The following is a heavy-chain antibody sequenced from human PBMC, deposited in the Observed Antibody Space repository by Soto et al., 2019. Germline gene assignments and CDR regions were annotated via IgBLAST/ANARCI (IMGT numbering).Heavy chain of an antibody. CDR1: GYTLTELS. CDR2: FDPEDGET. D-gene: IGHD3-10*01. Sequence: ASVKVSCKVSGYTLTELSMHWVRQAPGKGLEWMGGFDPEDGETIYAQKFQGRVTMTEDTSTDTAYMELSSLRSEDTAVYYCATDLSGTVPTPSFNYWGQGTLVTVSS. V-gene: IGHV1-24*01. J-gene: IGHJ4*02. CDR3: ATDLSGTVPTPSFNY.